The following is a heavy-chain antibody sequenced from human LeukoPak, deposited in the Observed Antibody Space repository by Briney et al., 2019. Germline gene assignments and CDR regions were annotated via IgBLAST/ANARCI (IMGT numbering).Heavy chain of an antibody. V-gene: IGHV4-4*07. CDR3: ARDRGIAQGRVRHPFFDY. J-gene: IGHJ4*02. D-gene: IGHD2-15*01. CDR1: SGSINGYY. CDR2: VSSSGTT. Sequence: SETLSLTCIVSSGSINGYYWNWIRQSADKGLEWIGRVSSSGTTNYSPSLKSRVTMSVDSSKDQFSLRLSSVTAADTAVYYCARDRGIAQGRVRHPFFDYWGQGSLVRVSS.